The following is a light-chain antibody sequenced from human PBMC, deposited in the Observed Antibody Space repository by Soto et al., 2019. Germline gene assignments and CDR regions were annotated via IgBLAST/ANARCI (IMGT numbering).Light chain of an antibody. J-gene: IGLJ3*02. CDR3: SSYTSSNTLV. Sequence: QLVLTQPRSASGSPGQSITISCTGTSSDVGGYNYVSWYQQHPGKAPKLMIYEVSNRPSGVSNRFSGSKSGSTASLTISGLQAEDEADYYCSSYTSSNTLVFGGGTKLTVL. V-gene: IGLV2-14*01. CDR2: EVS. CDR1: SSDVGGYNY.